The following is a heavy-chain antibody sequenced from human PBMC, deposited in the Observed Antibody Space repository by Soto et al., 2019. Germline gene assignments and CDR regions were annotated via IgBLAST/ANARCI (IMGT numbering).Heavy chain of an antibody. J-gene: IGHJ2*01. Sequence: EMQLLESGGALEQPGGSLRLSCAASGLTFSTYAMTWVRLPPGRGLDYVSAITSSGDKTWYADSVKGRFTISRDNSKSTLYLQVNSLRGEDTAIYCCAKGPLGGAHGDWYFDLWGRGSLVTVST. V-gene: IGHV3-23*01. D-gene: IGHD3-16*01. CDR3: AKGPLGGAHGDWYFDL. CDR2: ITSSGDKT. CDR1: GLTFSTYA.